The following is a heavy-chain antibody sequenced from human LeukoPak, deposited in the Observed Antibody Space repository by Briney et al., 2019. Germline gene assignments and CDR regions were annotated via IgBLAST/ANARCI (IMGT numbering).Heavy chain of an antibody. CDR2: MTSSVDST. Sequence: GGSLRLSCAASGFTFSSYAMSWVRQAPGKGLEWVSDMTSSVDSTYYADSVKGRLNISRDNPKNTLYLQMNSLRAEYTAIYYCVKEYFGFAFDYWGQGTVVTVSS. J-gene: IGHJ4*02. CDR1: GFTFSSYA. CDR3: VKEYFGFAFDY. D-gene: IGHD3-9*01. V-gene: IGHV3-23*01.